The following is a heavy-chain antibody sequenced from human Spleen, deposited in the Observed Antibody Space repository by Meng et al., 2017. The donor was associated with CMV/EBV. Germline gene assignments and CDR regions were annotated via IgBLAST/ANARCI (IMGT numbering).Heavy chain of an antibody. V-gene: IGHV3-33*06. CDR2: IWYDGSNK. CDR3: AKDSGGYYDFLTGYYNHFDY. Sequence: FSSYGMHWVRQAPGKGLEWVAVIWYDGSNKYYADSVKGRFTISRDNSKNTLYLQMNSLRAEDTAVYYCAKDSGGYYDFLTGYYNHFDYWGQGTLVTVSS. CDR1: FSSYG. D-gene: IGHD3-9*01. J-gene: IGHJ4*02.